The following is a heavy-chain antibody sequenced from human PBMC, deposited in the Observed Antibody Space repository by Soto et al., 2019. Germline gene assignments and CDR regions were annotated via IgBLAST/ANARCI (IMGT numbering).Heavy chain of an antibody. V-gene: IGHV1-18*01. CDR3: ARDLTYYYDRSGPRGALDI. CDR2: ISAYNGNT. D-gene: IGHD3-22*01. CDR1: GYTFTSYG. J-gene: IGHJ3*02. Sequence: ASVKVSCKASGYTFTSYGISWVRQAPGQGLEWMGWISAYNGNTNYAQKLQGRVTMTTDTSTSTAYMELRSLRSDDTAVYYCARDLTYYYDRSGPRGALDIWGQGTMVTVSS.